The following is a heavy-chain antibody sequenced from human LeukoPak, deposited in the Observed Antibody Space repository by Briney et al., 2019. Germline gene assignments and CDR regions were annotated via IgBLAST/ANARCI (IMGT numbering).Heavy chain of an antibody. CDR3: ARVAKFYYGSETYYFFEH. CDR1: GFTLTTYW. J-gene: IGHJ4*02. CDR2: INQDGSEK. V-gene: IGHV3-7*01. Sequence: GESLRLSCAASGFTLTTYWMTWVRQAPGKGLEWVANINQDGSEKYFVDSVKGRFTISRDNAKNSLYLQMNSLRVEDTAVYYRARVAKFYYGSETYYFFEHWGQGTPVTASS. D-gene: IGHD3-10*01.